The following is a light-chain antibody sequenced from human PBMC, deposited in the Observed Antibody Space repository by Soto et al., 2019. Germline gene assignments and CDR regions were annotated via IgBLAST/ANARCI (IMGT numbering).Light chain of an antibody. J-gene: IGKJ3*01. CDR3: QLRSNWPPLFT. Sequence: EIVLTQSPATLSLSPGERATLSCRASQTFSSYLAWYQHKPGQAPRLLIYDASNRVTGIPARFSGSGSGTDFTLTISNLQPEDFAVYYCQLRSNWPPLFTFGPGTKVDIK. CDR1: QTFSSY. V-gene: IGKV3-11*01. CDR2: DAS.